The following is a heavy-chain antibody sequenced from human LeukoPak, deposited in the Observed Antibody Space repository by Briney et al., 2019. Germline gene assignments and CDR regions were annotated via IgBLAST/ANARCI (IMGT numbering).Heavy chain of an antibody. CDR3: ARRNDFHI. CDR2: IYSNEAT. Sequence: SETLSLTCTVSGGSIKGYHWSWIRQPPGKGLEWIGYIYSNEATEYKPSLKSRVTISADTSKNQFSLKLTSVSAADTAIYYCARRNDFHIWGRGTMVTVSS. J-gene: IGHJ3*02. V-gene: IGHV4-4*08. CDR1: GGSIKGYH.